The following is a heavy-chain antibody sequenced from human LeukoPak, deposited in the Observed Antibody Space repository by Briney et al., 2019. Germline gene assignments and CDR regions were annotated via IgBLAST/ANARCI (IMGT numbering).Heavy chain of an antibody. V-gene: IGHV4-59*01. J-gene: IGHJ4*02. CDR2: IYYSGST. CDR3: AREDKGVDY. Sequence: SETLSLTCTVSGGSISNYYWSWIRQPPGKGLEWIGYIYYSGSTNYNPSLKSRVTISVDTSKNQFSLKLSSVTAADTAVYYCAREDKGVDYWGQGTLVTVSS. CDR1: GGSISNYY. D-gene: IGHD2-15*01.